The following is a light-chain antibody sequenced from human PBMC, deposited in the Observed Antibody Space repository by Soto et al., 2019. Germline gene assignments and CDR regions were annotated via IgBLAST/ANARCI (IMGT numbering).Light chain of an antibody. CDR3: QHRDRWPPIIT. J-gene: IGKJ3*01. V-gene: IGKV3-11*01. CDR1: QNVGSY. CDR2: EIF. Sequence: EIVLTQSPATLSFSPGDTAILSCRASQNVGSYLAWYQQKPGQAPRLLIYEIFKRATGIPARFSGSGSGTDFTLTISSLEPEDFAVYYCQHRDRWPPIITFGPGTTVDIK.